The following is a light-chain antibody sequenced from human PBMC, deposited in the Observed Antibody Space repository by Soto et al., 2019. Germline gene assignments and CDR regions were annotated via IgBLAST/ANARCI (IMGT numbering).Light chain of an antibody. CDR2: SNN. CDR3: AAWDDSLNRV. Sequence: QSVLTQPPSASGTPGQRVTISCSGSSSNIGSNTVNWYQQLPGTAPNLLIYSNNQRPSGVPDRFSGSNSGTSASLAISGLPSEDEADYYCAAWDDSLNRVFGAGTQLTVL. V-gene: IGLV1-44*01. J-gene: IGLJ7*01. CDR1: SSNIGSNT.